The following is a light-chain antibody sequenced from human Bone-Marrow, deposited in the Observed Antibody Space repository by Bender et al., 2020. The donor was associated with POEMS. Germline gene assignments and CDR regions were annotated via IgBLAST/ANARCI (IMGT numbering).Light chain of an antibody. J-gene: IGLJ3*02. CDR1: SSNIGAHA. CDR3: AVWDDSLNGWV. V-gene: IGLV1-44*01. Sequence: QSVLTQPPSPSGTPGQRVTISCSGGSSNIGAHAVNWYQHLLGTAPKLLIYSSHRRPSEVPDRFSGSRSGTSASLAISGLQSEDEADYYCAVWDDSLNGWVFGGGTKLTVL. CDR2: SSH.